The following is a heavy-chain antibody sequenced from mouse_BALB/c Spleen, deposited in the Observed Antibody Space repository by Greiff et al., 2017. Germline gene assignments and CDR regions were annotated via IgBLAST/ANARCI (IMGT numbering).Heavy chain of an antibody. V-gene: IGHV1S29*02. Sequence: VQLKESGPELVKPGASVKISCKASGYTFTDYNMHWVKQSHGKSLEWIGYIYPYNGGTGYNQKFKSKATLTVDNSSSTAYMERRSLTSEDSAVYYGASGAYYGNYENAMDYWGQGTAVTVSS. CDR2: IYPYNGGT. CDR3: ASGAYYGNYENAMDY. CDR1: GYTFTDYN. D-gene: IGHD2-10*01. J-gene: IGHJ4*01.